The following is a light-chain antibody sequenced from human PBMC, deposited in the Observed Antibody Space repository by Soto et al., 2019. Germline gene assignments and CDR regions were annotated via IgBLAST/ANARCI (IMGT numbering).Light chain of an antibody. CDR1: QSLGIW. J-gene: IGKJ1*01. V-gene: IGKV1-5*01. CDR3: QEYNSYSGT. CDR2: DAS. Sequence: IQRTHSPSTLSASVLDRVSITFLASQSLGIWLAWHQQKPGKAPKLLIYDASTLKSGVPSRFSGSGSGTKFTLTISSLQPDDFATYYCQEYNSYSGTFGQGTKVDIK.